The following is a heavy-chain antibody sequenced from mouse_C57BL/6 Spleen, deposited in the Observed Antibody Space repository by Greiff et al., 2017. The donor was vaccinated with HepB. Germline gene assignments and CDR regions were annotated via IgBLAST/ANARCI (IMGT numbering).Heavy chain of an antibody. V-gene: IGHV1-15*01. Sequence: VQLQQSGAELVRPGASVTLSCKASGYTFTDYEMHWVKQTPVHGLEWIGAIDPETGGTAYNQKFKGKAILTADKSSSTAYMELRSLTSEDSAVYYCTRVDYDEDYAMDYWGQGTSVTVSS. J-gene: IGHJ4*01. D-gene: IGHD2-4*01. CDR2: IDPETGGT. CDR1: GYTFTDYE. CDR3: TRVDYDEDYAMDY.